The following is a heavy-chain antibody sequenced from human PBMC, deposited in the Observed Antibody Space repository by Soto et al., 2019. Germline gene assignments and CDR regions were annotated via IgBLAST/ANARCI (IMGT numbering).Heavy chain of an antibody. CDR1: GYTFTSYA. V-gene: IGHV1-3*01. J-gene: IGHJ3*02. Sequence: ASVKVSCKASGYTFTSYATHWVRQAPGQRLEWMGWINAGNGNTKYSQKFQGRVTITRDTSASTAYMELSSLRSEDTAVYYCARVCSGGSCLHDAFDISGQGTMVTVSS. CDR2: INAGNGNT. CDR3: ARVCSGGSCLHDAFDI. D-gene: IGHD2-15*01.